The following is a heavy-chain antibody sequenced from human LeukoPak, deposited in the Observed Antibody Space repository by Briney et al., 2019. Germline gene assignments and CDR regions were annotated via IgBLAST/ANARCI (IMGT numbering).Heavy chain of an antibody. CDR1: GFTFTSHA. Sequence: PGGSLRLSCATSGFTFTSHAMTWVRPAQGKVMEWVSGLSGTTGRTFYGDSVKGRFTVSRDNSRDTLYLQMNSLRAEDAAVYFCARVACGTECYYRLDVWGQGATVTVSS. CDR2: LSGTTGRT. V-gene: IGHV3-23*01. CDR3: ARVACGTECYYRLDV. D-gene: IGHD2-21*01. J-gene: IGHJ6*02.